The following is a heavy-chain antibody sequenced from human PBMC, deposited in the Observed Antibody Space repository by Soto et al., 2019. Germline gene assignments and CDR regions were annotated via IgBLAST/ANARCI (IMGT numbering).Heavy chain of an antibody. V-gene: IGHV1-69*13. CDR1: GGTFSSYA. D-gene: IGHD5-12*01. CDR2: IIPIFGTA. J-gene: IGHJ4*02. Sequence: SVKVSCKASGGTFSSYAISWVRQAPGQGLEWMGGIIPIFGTANYAQKFQGRVTITADESTSTAYMELSSLRSEDTAVYYCARAWASGWLHRPFDYWGQGTLVTGSS. CDR3: ARAWASGWLHRPFDY.